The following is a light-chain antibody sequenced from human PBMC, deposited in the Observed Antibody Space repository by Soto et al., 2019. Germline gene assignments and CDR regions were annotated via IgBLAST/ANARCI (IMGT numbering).Light chain of an antibody. CDR1: SNDVGGYNY. Sequence: QSALTQPRSVSGSPGQSVTISCTGTSNDVGGYNYVSWYQHHPGKAPKLMIYDVSNRPSGVPDRFSGSKSGNTASPTISGLQTEDEADYYCCSYAGTYTLLFGGGTKLTVL. V-gene: IGLV2-11*01. J-gene: IGLJ2*01. CDR2: DVS. CDR3: CSYAGTYTLL.